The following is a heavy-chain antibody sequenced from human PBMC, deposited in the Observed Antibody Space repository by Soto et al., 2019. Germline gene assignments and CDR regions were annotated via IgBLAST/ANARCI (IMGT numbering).Heavy chain of an antibody. CDR2: ISGSGDSP. Sequence: EVQLLESGGGLVQPGGSLRLSCAASGFTFSNYAMSWVRQAPGKGLEWVSIISGSGDSPYYADSVKGRFTISRDNSRNTLYLQMNSLRAGDSAKYYCAKEGTSGLYYFDYWGLGTLVTVSS. D-gene: IGHD6-19*01. CDR1: GFTFSNYA. V-gene: IGHV3-23*01. J-gene: IGHJ4*02. CDR3: AKEGTSGLYYFDY.